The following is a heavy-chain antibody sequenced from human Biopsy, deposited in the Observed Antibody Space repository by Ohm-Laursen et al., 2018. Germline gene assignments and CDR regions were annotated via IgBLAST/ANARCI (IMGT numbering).Heavy chain of an antibody. CDR3: ATPFQYYDSWGGYPPFDH. V-gene: IGHV1-69*17. Sequence: SSVKVSCKASGGTFSNYAISWVRQAPGEGLEWMGGIIAVSGLVNYAPKSQGRVSITADKSTTTAYMELSNLKSEDTAVYYCATPFQYYDSWGGYPPFDHWGQGTLVTASS. D-gene: IGHD3-3*01. CDR1: GGTFSNYA. CDR2: IIAVSGLV. J-gene: IGHJ4*02.